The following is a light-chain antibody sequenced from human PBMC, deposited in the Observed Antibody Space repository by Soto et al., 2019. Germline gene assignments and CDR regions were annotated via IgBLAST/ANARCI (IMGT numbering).Light chain of an antibody. CDR2: GAS. CDR1: QSISTS. J-gene: IGKJ1*01. V-gene: IGKV3-15*01. Sequence: IVMTRSPATLSVSPGERATLSCRASQSISTSLAWYHQKPGQAPRLLIYGASTRATGIPARFSGSGSGTQFTLTISSLQSEDFGTYYCQQYNTWPGTFGQGTKVEI. CDR3: QQYNTWPGT.